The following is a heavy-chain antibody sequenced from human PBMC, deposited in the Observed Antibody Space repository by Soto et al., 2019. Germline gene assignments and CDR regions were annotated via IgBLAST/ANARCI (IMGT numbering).Heavy chain of an antibody. CDR3: ARDPPYSSGWYAGFDP. J-gene: IGHJ5*02. V-gene: IGHV1-18*01. CDR2: ISAYNGNT. CDR1: GYTFTSYG. D-gene: IGHD6-19*01. Sequence: GASVKVSCKASGYTFTSYGISWVRQAPGQGLEWMGWISAYNGNTNYAQKLQGRVTMTTDTSTSTAYMELRSLRSDDAAVYYCARDPPYSSGWYAGFDPWGQGTLVTVSS.